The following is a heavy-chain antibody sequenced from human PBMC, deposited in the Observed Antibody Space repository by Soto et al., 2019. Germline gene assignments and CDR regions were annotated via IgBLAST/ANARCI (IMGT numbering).Heavy chain of an antibody. Sequence: SETLSLTCALYGGSFSGYYWSWIRQPPGKGLEWIGEINHSGSTNYNPSLKSRVTVSVDTSKNQFSLKVSSVTAADTAVYYCARLFPTAEVWYFDLWGRGTLVT. J-gene: IGHJ2*01. V-gene: IGHV4-34*01. CDR3: ARLFPTAEVWYFDL. CDR2: INHSGST. CDR1: GGSFSGYY. D-gene: IGHD1-1*01.